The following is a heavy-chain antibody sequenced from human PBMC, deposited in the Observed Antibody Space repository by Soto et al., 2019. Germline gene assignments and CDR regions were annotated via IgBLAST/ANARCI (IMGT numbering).Heavy chain of an antibody. CDR3: NRGRSMIANDDFEY. Sequence: ESGGGVVQPGTSLRLSCAASGFAVSSYSMHWVRQAPGKGLEWVAAMPFDGNSKYFADSVKGRFKISRDTSKNTWSLDLESLGVEDSALYHGNRGRSMIANDDFEYWGQGTQVTVSS. CDR2: MPFDGNSK. J-gene: IGHJ4*02. D-gene: IGHD2-21*01. CDR1: GFAVSSYS. V-gene: IGHV3-30-3*01.